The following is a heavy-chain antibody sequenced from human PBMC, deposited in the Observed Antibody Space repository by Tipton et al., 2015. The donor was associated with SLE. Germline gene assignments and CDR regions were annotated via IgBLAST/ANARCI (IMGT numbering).Heavy chain of an antibody. CDR1: GGSFSGYY. D-gene: IGHD5-24*01. CDR2: IYYSGST. Sequence: TLSLTCAVYGGSFSGYYWSWIRQPPGKGLEWIGYIYYSGSTNYNPSLKSRVTISVDTSKNQFSLKLSSVTAADTAVYYCARTQLAVSDYWGQGTLVTVSS. CDR3: ARTQLAVSDY. J-gene: IGHJ4*02. V-gene: IGHV4-59*12.